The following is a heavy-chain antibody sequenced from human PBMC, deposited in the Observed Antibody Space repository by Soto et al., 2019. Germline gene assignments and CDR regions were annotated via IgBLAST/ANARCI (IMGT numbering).Heavy chain of an antibody. Sequence: GGSLRLSCAASGFTVNNHAMHWVRQAHGEALARVSGFAGDVITIRYAYFVRGRFTLSRDTPKNTLSLQMDSLRVEDTAIYYCVKEGRLAVGGLDLWGQGARVTVSS. V-gene: IGHV3-23*01. CDR1: GFTVNNHA. J-gene: IGHJ5*02. CDR3: VKEGRLAVGGLDL. D-gene: IGHD3-10*01. CDR2: FAGDVITI.